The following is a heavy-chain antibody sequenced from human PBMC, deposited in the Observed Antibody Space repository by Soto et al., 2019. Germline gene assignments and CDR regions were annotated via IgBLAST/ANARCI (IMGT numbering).Heavy chain of an antibody. D-gene: IGHD3-3*01. CDR1: GGSFSGYY. Sequence: NPSETLSLTCAVYGGSFSGYYWSWIRQPPGKGLEWIGEINRSGSTNYNPSLKSRVTISVDTSKNQFSLKLSSLPAADTAVYSCARFGDFWSGYPQPKNWFDSWGQGTLVTVSS. V-gene: IGHV4-34*01. CDR3: ARFGDFWSGYPQPKNWFDS. J-gene: IGHJ5*01. CDR2: INRSGST.